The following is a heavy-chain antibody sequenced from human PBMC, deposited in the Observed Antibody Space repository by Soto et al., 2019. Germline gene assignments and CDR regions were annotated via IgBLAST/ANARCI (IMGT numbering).Heavy chain of an antibody. Sequence: QVQLVESGGGVVQPGRSLRLSCAASGFTFSSYGMHWVRQAPGKGLEWVAVIWYDGSNKYYEDSVKGRFTISRDNSKNTRYMQMNGLSAEDTAVYYCARARGYSSSDWYYYYYYGMDVWGQGTTVTVSS. D-gene: IGHD6-19*01. CDR3: ARARGYSSSDWYYYYYYGMDV. V-gene: IGHV3-33*01. CDR2: IWYDGSNK. CDR1: GFTFSSYG. J-gene: IGHJ6*02.